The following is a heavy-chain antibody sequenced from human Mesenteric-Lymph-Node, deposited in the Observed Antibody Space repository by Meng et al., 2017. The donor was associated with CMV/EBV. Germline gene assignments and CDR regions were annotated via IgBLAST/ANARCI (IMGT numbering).Heavy chain of an antibody. V-gene: IGHV4-39*07. J-gene: IGHJ3*02. Sequence: SETLSLTCTVSGGSISSSSYYWGWIRQPPGKGLEWIGSIYYSGKTYYNPSLKSRLTISIDTSQNYFSLKLGSVTAADTAMYFCAWGAIFGVTIPHSFDIWGQGTMVTVSS. CDR2: IYYSGKT. CDR1: GGSISSSSYY. CDR3: AWGAIFGVTIPHSFDI. D-gene: IGHD3-3*01.